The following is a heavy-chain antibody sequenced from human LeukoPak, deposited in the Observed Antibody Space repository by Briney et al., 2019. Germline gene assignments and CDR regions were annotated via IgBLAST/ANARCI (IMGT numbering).Heavy chain of an antibody. CDR2: IYTSGST. J-gene: IGHJ4*02. CDR3: ARGVVIIRVLAYYFDY. CDR1: GGSISSYY. V-gene: IGHV4-4*07. Sequence: PSETLSLTCTVSGGSISSYYWSWIRQPAGKGLEWIGRIYTSGSTNYNPSLKSRVTMSVDTSKNQFSLKLSSVTAADTAVYYCARGVVIIRVLAYYFDYWGQGTLVTVSS. D-gene: IGHD3-3*01.